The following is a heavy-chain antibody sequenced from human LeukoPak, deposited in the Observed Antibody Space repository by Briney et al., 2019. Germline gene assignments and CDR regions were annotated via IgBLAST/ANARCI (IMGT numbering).Heavy chain of an antibody. D-gene: IGHD2-15*01. CDR2: IYTSGST. J-gene: IGHJ4*02. V-gene: IGHV4-4*07. CDR3: TRDKCSGGSCYLGY. Sequence: SETLPLTCTVSGGSISSYYWSWIRQPAGKGLEWIGRIYTSGSTNYNPSLKSRVTMSVDTSKNQFSLKLSSVTAADTAVYYCTRDKCSGGSCYLGYWGQGTLVTVSS. CDR1: GGSISSYY.